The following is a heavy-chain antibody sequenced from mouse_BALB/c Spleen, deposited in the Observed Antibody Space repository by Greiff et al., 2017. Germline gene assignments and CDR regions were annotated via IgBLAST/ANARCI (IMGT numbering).Heavy chain of an antibody. CDR1: GFTFCRYA. CDR2: ISSGCSYT. CDR3: ARQRGDYYGSSYHYCDN. V-gene: IGHV5-9-3*01. D-gene: IGHD1-1*01. Sequence: EVKLVESGGGLVKSGGSLKLSCAASGFTFCRYAMSWVRQTPVKRLVCVATISSGCSYTYYPDSVKGRFTISRGNAMNTLYLQMCSLRSEDTAMYYSARQRGDYYGSSYHYCDNWGQGTTLTVSS. J-gene: IGHJ2*01.